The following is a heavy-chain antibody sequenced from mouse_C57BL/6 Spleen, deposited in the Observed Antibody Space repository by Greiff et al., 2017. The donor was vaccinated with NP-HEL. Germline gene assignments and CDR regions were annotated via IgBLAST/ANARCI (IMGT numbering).Heavy chain of an antibody. CDR1: GYTFTSYW. CDR3: ATSFYYGNYVYAMDY. D-gene: IGHD2-1*01. V-gene: IGHV1-64*01. J-gene: IGHJ4*01. Sequence: QVQLQQSGAELVKPGASVKLSCKASGYTFTSYWMHWVKQRPGQGLEWIGMIHPNSGSTNYNEKFKSKATLTVDKSSSTAYMQLSSLTSEDSAVYYCATSFYYGNYVYAMDYWGQGTSVTVSS. CDR2: IHPNSGST.